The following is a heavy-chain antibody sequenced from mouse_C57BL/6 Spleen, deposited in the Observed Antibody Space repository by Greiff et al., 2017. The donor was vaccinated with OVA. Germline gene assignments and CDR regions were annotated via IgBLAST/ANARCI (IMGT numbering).Heavy chain of an antibody. CDR3: TRETYYFDY. Sequence: QVQLQQSGAELVRPGASVTLSCKASGYTFTDYEMHWVKQTPVHGLEWIGAIDPETGGTAYNQKFKGKAILTADKSSSTAYMELRSLTSEDSAVYYCTRETYYFDYWGQGTTRTVSS. V-gene: IGHV1-15*01. CDR2: IDPETGGT. CDR1: GYTFTDYE. J-gene: IGHJ2*01.